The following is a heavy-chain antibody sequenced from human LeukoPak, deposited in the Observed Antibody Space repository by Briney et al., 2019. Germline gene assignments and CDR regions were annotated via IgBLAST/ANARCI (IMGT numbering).Heavy chain of an antibody. Sequence: GGPLRLSCAASGFTFSNAWMSWVRQAPGKGLEWVDRIKSKTDGGTTDYAAPVKGRFTISRNDSKNTLYLQMNSLKTEDTAVYYCTTDPLSSVVTPGIFDYWGQGTLVTVSS. V-gene: IGHV3-15*01. CDR3: TTDPLSSVVTPGIFDY. D-gene: IGHD4-23*01. CDR1: GFTFSNAW. CDR2: IKSKTDGGTT. J-gene: IGHJ4*02.